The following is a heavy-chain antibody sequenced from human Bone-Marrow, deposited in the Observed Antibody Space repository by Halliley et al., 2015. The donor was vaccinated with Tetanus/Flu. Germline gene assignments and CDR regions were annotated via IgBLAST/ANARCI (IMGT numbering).Heavy chain of an antibody. V-gene: IGHV3-49*04. D-gene: IGHD3-22*01. CDR1: GFTFGDYT. J-gene: IGHJ4*02. CDR3: TRYYYNITAGEQDDY. CDR2: IRTKAYGGAA. Sequence: SLRLSCTASGFTFGDYTMSWVRQAPGKGLEWVSFIRTKAYGGAAEYAAPVKGRFTISRDDSKSVVYLQLNSLTAADTAVYYCTRYYYNITAGEQDDYWGQGTLVTVSP.